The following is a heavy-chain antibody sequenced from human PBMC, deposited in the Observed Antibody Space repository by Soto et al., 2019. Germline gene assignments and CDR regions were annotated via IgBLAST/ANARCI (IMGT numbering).Heavy chain of an antibody. J-gene: IGHJ6*02. CDR3: ARVATVLRGAYYYYYGMDV. D-gene: IGHD4-17*01. CDR2: IYTSGST. CDR1: GGSISSYY. Sequence: SETLSLTCTVSGGSISSYYWSWIRQPVGKGLEWIGRIYTSGSTNYNPSLKSRVTMSVDTSKNQFSLKLSSVTAADTAVYYCARVATVLRGAYYYYYGMDVWGQGTTVTVSS. V-gene: IGHV4-4*07.